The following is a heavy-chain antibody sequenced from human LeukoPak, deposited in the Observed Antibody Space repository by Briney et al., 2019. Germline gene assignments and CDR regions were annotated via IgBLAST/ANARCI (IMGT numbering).Heavy chain of an antibody. D-gene: IGHD1-26*01. J-gene: IGHJ6*03. CDR3: ARVLKGVGPARYYMDV. CDR1: GGTFSSYA. Sequence: ASVKVSCKASGGTFSSYAISWVRQAPGQGLEWMGGIIPIFGTANYAQKFQGRVTITADESTSTAYMELSSLRSEDTAVYYCARVLKGVGPARYYMDVWGKGTTVTISS. V-gene: IGHV1-69*13. CDR2: IIPIFGTA.